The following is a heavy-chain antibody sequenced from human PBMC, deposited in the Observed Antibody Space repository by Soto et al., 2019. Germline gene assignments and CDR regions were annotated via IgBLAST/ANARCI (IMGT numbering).Heavy chain of an antibody. D-gene: IGHD3-9*01. CDR2: IYWDDDK. CDR3: ATMGRYYDILTGYSWTIDY. J-gene: IGHJ4*02. V-gene: IGHV2-5*02. CDR1: GFSLSTSGVG. Sequence: QITLKESGPTLVKPTQTLTLTCTFSGFSLSTSGVGVGWIRQPPGKALEWLALIYWDDDKRYSPSLKSRLTITKDTSKNQVVLTMTNMDPVDTATYYCATMGRYYDILTGYSWTIDYWGQGTLVTVSS.